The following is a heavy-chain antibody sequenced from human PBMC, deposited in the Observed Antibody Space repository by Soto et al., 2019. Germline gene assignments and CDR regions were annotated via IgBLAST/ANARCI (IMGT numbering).Heavy chain of an antibody. CDR3: ARRGYGSRWPNVYMDV. CDR2: ISNNGAHT. Sequence: EAQLVESGGGLVQPGGSLRLCCAASGFTFSNYEMLGVRQAPGKGLEYVSGISNNGAHTDYAKFVKGRFTISRDNSENNLYLQMGSLRAEDMALYYCARRGYGSRWPNVYMDVWGKGTTVTVSS. D-gene: IGHD6-13*01. J-gene: IGHJ6*03. CDR1: GFTFSNYE. V-gene: IGHV3-64*01.